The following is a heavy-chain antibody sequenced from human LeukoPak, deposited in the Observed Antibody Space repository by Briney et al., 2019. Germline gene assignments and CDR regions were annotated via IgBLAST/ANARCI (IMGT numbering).Heavy chain of an antibody. D-gene: IGHD6-13*01. J-gene: IGHJ5*02. CDR3: ARDCGSSSWYKSYNWLDP. V-gene: IGHV1-46*01. Sequence: ASVKVSCKASGYTFTSYYMHWVRQAPGQGLEWMGIINPSGGSTSYAQKFQGRVTMTRDTSTSTAYMELSRLRSDDTAVYYCARDCGSSSWYKSYNWLDPWGQGTLVTVSS. CDR1: GYTFTSYY. CDR2: INPSGGST.